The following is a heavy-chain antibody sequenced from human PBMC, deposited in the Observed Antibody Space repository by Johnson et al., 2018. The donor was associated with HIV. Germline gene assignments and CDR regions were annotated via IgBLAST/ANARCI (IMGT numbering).Heavy chain of an antibody. CDR3: ARATVESAFDI. Sequence: MLLVESGGGLAKPAWSPRLSCAASQFSLSSNYMSWVRQAPGKGLEWVSVIYSGSTIYYADSVKGRFTISRDNAKNSLYLQMNSLRAEDTAVYYCARATVESAFDIWGQGTMVTVSS. CDR2: IYSGSTI. J-gene: IGHJ3*02. V-gene: IGHV3-69-1*01. D-gene: IGHD4-23*01. CDR1: QFSLSSNY.